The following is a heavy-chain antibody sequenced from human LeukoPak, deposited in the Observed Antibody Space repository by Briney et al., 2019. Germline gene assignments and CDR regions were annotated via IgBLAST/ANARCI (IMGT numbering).Heavy chain of an antibody. J-gene: IGHJ4*02. D-gene: IGHD2-8*02. CDR1: GFTFSSYG. Sequence: GGSLRLSCAASGFTFSSYGMHWVRQAPGKGLEWVAFIRYDGSNKYYADSVKGRFTIARDNSKNTLYLQMNSLRAEDTAVYYCAREGSPRGYWFDYWGQGTLVTVSS. V-gene: IGHV3-30*02. CDR2: IRYDGSNK. CDR3: AREGSPRGYWFDY.